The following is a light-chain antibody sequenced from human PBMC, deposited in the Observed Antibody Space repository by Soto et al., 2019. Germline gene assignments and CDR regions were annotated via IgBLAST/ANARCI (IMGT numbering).Light chain of an antibody. Sequence: KAGQSPRLLIYGAYIRATGIPDRFSGSGSGTDFTFTVNRLEPEDFAVYYCQHYVVSPGTFGQGTKVDI. CDR2: GAY. V-gene: IGKV3-20*01. CDR3: QHYVVSPGT. J-gene: IGKJ1*01.